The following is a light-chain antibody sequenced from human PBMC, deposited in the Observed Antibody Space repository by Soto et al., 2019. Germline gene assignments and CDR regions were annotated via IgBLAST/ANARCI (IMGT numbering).Light chain of an antibody. CDR2: AAS. CDR1: QGISNF. V-gene: IGKV1-9*01. J-gene: IGKJ4*01. Sequence: DIPLTPYTSFLSASVGDRVTIACRASQGISNFLAWYQQKAGKAPKLLIYAASTLQSGVPSRFSGSGSGTEFTLTITSVQPEDFATYYCQQLNYYPLTFGGGTKVDI. CDR3: QQLNYYPLT.